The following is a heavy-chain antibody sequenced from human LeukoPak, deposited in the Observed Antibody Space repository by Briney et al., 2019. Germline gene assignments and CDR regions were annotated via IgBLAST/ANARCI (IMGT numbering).Heavy chain of an antibody. J-gene: IGHJ6*02. D-gene: IGHD2/OR15-2a*01. Sequence: GRSLRLSCAASGFTFDDYAMHWVRQIPGKGLECVAHIHADGGRTFYADSVNGRFTISRDNGKNFLYLQMNSLTSDDTALYYCSTWAFYHGLDVWGQGTAVTVSS. V-gene: IGHV3-43*02. CDR1: GFTFDDYA. CDR3: STWAFYHGLDV. CDR2: IHADGGRT.